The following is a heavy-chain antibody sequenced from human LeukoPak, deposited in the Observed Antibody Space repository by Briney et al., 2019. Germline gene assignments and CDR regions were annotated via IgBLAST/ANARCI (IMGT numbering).Heavy chain of an antibody. CDR3: ARGDYYGSGSYLLFDP. J-gene: IGHJ5*02. Sequence: ASVNVSCKASGYTFTSYDINWVRQATGQGLEWMGWMNPNSGNTGYAQKFQGRVTMTRNTSISTAYMELSSLRSEDTAVYYCARGDYYGSGSYLLFDPWGQGTLVTVSS. CDR1: GYTFTSYD. V-gene: IGHV1-8*01. D-gene: IGHD3-10*01. CDR2: MNPNSGNT.